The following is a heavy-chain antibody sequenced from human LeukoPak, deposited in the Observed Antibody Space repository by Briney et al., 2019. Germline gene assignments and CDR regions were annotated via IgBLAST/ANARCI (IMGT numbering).Heavy chain of an antibody. CDR1: GFTFDDYA. CDR3: ARDQEWFLDY. Sequence: PGGSLRLSCAASGFTFDDYAMHWVRQAPGKGLKWVSGISWDSGSIGYADSVKGRFTISRDNAKNSLYLQMNSLRAEDTAVYYCARDQEWFLDYWGQGTLVTVSS. D-gene: IGHD3-3*01. J-gene: IGHJ4*02. CDR2: ISWDSGSI. V-gene: IGHV3-9*01.